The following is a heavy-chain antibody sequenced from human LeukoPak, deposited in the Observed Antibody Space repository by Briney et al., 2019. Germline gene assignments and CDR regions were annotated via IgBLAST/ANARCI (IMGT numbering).Heavy chain of an antibody. CDR1: GGSISSRNW. D-gene: IGHD3-3*01. V-gene: IGHV4/OR15-8*01. J-gene: IGHJ4*02. Sequence: PSETLSLTCGVSGGSISSRNWWSWVRQPPGKGLEWIGEVYHSGSTNHNPPLKSRVSISIDTSKNQFSLKLSSVTAADTAVYYCARYDFNKYFDYWGQGILVTVSS. CDR3: ARYDFNKYFDY. CDR2: VYHSGST.